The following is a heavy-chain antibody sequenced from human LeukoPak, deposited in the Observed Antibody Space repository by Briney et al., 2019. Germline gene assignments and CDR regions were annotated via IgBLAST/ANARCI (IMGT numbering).Heavy chain of an antibody. D-gene: IGHD2-2*01. CDR3: AKEGGYCSSSSCSDYFDY. Sequence: PGGSLRLSCAASGFIFSNHAMSWVRQAPGKGLEWVSSISGSGGSTYYADSVKGRCTISRDNSKGNLYLQVNSLRADDTAVYYCAKEGGYCSSSSCSDYFDYWGQGSLVTVSS. V-gene: IGHV3-23*01. CDR1: GFIFSNHA. J-gene: IGHJ4*02. CDR2: ISGSGGST.